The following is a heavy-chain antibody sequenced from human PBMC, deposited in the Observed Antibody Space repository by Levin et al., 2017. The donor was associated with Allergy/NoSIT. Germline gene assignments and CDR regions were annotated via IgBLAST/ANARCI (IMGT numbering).Heavy chain of an antibody. V-gene: IGHV3-11*01. D-gene: IGHD3-22*01. CDR2: ISSSGSTI. CDR3: EREAYYYDSTTYYTPMDY. CDR1: GFTFTDYY. Sequence: GGSLRLSCAASGFTFTDYYMSWIRQAPGQGLEWLSYISSSGSTIYYADSVKGRFTISRDNTKNSLYLQMNSLRAEDTAIYYCEREAYYYDSTTYYTPMDYWGQGTLVTVSS. J-gene: IGHJ4*02.